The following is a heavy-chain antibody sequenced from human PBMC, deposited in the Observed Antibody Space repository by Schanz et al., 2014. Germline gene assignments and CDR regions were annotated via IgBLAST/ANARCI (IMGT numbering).Heavy chain of an antibody. D-gene: IGHD1-26*01. V-gene: IGHV1-46*01. J-gene: IGHJ4*01. CDR3: ARERPRKGDFDY. Sequence: QVQLVQSGAEVKEPGASVKLSCKSSGYTFTDYYMQWVRQAPGQGLEWLGTIFLNDGGTHSAEKFQGRIIMTRDTSTSTVYLDLSSLRSEDTAVYYCARERPRKGDFDYW. CDR1: GYTFTDYY. CDR2: IFLNDGGT.